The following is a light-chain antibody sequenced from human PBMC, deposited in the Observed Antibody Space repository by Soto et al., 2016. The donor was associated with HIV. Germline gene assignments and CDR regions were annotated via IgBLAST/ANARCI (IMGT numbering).Light chain of an antibody. CDR2: AAS. V-gene: IGKV1-NL1*01. CDR3: QQYYSTPYT. J-gene: IGKJ2*01. CDR1: QGISNS. Sequence: DIQMTQSPPAMSASVGDRVTITCRASQGISNSLAWFQQKPGKAPKLLLYAASRLESGVPSRFSGSGSGTGSTLTISSLQPEDFATYYCQQYYSTPYTFGQGTKLEIK.